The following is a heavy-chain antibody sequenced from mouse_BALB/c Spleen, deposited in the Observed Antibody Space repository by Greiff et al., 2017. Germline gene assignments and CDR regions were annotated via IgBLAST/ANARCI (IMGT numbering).Heavy chain of an antibody. Sequence: VQLKESGGDLVKPGGSLKLSCAASGFTFSSYGMSWVRQTPDKRLEWVATISSGGSYTYYPDSVKGRFTISRDNAKNTLYLQMSSLKSEDTAMYYCARLSDYWGQGTTLSVSS. CDR1: GFTFSSYG. V-gene: IGHV5-6*01. CDR3: ARLSDY. J-gene: IGHJ2*01. CDR2: ISSGGSYT.